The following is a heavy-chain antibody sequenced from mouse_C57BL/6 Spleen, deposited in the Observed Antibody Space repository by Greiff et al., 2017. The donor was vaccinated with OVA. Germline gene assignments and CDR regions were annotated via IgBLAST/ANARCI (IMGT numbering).Heavy chain of an antibody. CDR1: GFTFTDYY. D-gene: IGHD1-1*01. V-gene: IGHV7-3*01. CDR3: ARFYYGSSSGYFDY. J-gene: IGHJ2*01. CDR2: IRNKANGYTT. Sequence: EVKLVESGGGLVQPGGSLSLSCAASGFTFTDYYMSWVRQPPGKALEWLGFIRNKANGYTTEYSASVKGRFTISRDNSQSILYLQMNALRAEDSATYYCARFYYGSSSGYFDYWGQGTTLTVSS.